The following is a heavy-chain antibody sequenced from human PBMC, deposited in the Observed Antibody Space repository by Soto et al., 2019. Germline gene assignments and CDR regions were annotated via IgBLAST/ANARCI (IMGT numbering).Heavy chain of an antibody. V-gene: IGHV3-30*18. CDR2: ISYDGSNK. CDR1: GFTFSSYG. Sequence: VGSLRLSGAASGFTFSSYGMHWVRQAPGKGLEWVAVISYDGSNKYYADPVKGRFTISRDNSKNTLYLQMNSLRAEDTAVYYCAKVITGTFYYFDYWGQGTLVTVSS. J-gene: IGHJ4*02. CDR3: AKVITGTFYYFDY. D-gene: IGHD1-7*01.